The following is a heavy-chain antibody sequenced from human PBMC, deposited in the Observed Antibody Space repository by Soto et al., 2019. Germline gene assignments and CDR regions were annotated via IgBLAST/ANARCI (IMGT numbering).Heavy chain of an antibody. V-gene: IGHV4-59*01. CDR3: ARRVASGYSSLNWFDP. CDR2: IYYSGST. J-gene: IGHJ5*02. CDR1: GGSISSYY. Sequence: SETLSLTCTVSGGSISSYYWSWIRQPPGKGLEWIGYIYYSGSTNYSPSLKSRVTISVDTSKNQFSLKLSSVTAADTAVYYCARRVASGYSSLNWFDPWGQGTLVTVSS. D-gene: IGHD6-13*01.